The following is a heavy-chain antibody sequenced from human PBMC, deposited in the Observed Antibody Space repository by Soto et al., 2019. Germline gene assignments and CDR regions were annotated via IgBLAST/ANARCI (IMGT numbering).Heavy chain of an antibody. CDR3: AKADAFDI. V-gene: IGHV3-30*18. CDR1: GFTFISYG. CDR2: ISYDGSNK. Sequence: PGGSLRLSCASSGFTFISYGMHWVRQAPGKGLEWVAVISYDGSNKYYADSVKGRFTISRDNSKNTLYLQMNSLRAEDTAVYYCAKADAFDIWGQGTMVTVSS. J-gene: IGHJ3*02.